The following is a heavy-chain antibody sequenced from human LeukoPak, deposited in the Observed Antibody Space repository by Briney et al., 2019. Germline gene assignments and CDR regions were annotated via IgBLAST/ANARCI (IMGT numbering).Heavy chain of an antibody. V-gene: IGHV3-7*01. D-gene: IGHD3-22*01. J-gene: IGHJ4*02. CDR2: INQGGSEK. CDR3: VPHYFDSSGYYHGY. Sequence: PGGSLRLSCAAPGFTIIKYWMSWVRQAPGKGLEWVANINQGGSEKDYVDSVKGRFTISRDNAKNSLFLQMNSLRAEDTALYYCVPHYFDSSGYYHGYWGQGTLVTVSS. CDR1: GFTIIKYW.